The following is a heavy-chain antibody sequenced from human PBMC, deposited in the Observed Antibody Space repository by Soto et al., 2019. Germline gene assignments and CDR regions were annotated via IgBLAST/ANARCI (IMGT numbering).Heavy chain of an antibody. CDR1: GFTFSSSA. J-gene: IGHJ6*03. V-gene: IGHV3-23*01. CDR2: VGGNSVST. CDR3: AKARGSSPRWGYHFMDV. D-gene: IGHD6-6*01. Sequence: EVRLLESGGDLIQPGGSLRLSCAASGFTFSSSAMSWVRQAPDKGLEWVSAVGGNSVSTFYADSVKGRFTISKDSCKNSLFLQMHSVRAEDTAVYYCAKARGSSPRWGYHFMDVWGKGTTVTVS.